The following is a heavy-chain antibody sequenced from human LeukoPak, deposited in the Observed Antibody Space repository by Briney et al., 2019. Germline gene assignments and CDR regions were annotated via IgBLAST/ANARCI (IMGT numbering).Heavy chain of an antibody. CDR2: IYYSGST. D-gene: IGHD1-26*01. V-gene: IGHV4-59*01. J-gene: IGHJ5*02. CDR1: GGSTSSYY. CDR3: ARDGVVGATMEYNWFDP. Sequence: SETLSLTCTVSGGSTSSYYWSWIRQPPGKGLEWIGYIYYSGSTNYNPSLKSRVTISVDTSKNQFSLKLSSVTAADTAVYYCARDGVVGATMEYNWFDPWGQGTLVTVSS.